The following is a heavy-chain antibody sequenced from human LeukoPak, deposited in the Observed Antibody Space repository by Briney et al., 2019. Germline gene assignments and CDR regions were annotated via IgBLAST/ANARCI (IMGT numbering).Heavy chain of an antibody. D-gene: IGHD6-13*01. V-gene: IGHV4-34*01. J-gene: IGHJ4*02. Sequence: SETLSLTCAVYGGSFSGYYWSWIRQPPGKGLEWIGEINHSGSTNYNPPLKSRVTISVDTSKNQFSLKLSSVTAADTAVYYCARGGRQYSSSWYVGYWGQGTLVTVSS. CDR2: INHSGST. CDR1: GGSFSGYY. CDR3: ARGGRQYSSSWYVGY.